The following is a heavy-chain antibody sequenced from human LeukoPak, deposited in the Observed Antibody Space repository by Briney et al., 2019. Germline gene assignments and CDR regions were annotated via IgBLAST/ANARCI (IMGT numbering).Heavy chain of an antibody. CDR2: IKQDGSDK. V-gene: IGHV3-7*01. D-gene: IGHD5-12*01. CDR1: GFTFSSYW. J-gene: IGHJ4*02. Sequence: PPGGSLRLSCAASGFTFSSYWMSWVRQAPGKGLESVANIKQDGSDKYYVDSVKGRFTISKDNAKNSLYLQMNSLRAEDTAVYYCAREFGGYHYRFDYWGQGTLVTVSS. CDR3: AREFGGYHYRFDY.